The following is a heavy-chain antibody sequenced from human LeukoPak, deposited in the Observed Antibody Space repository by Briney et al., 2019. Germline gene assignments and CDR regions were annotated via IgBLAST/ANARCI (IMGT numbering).Heavy chain of an antibody. CDR3: AKDNNWGYEYWFDP. V-gene: IGHV3-9*01. CDR2: ISWNSGSI. J-gene: IGHJ5*02. D-gene: IGHD7-27*01. Sequence: GGSLRLSCAASGFPFDDYTMHWVRQAPGKGLEWVSGISWNSGSIGYADSVKGRFTISRDNAKNSLYLQMNSLRAEDTALYYCAKDNNWGYEYWFDPWGQGTLVTVSS. CDR1: GFPFDDYT.